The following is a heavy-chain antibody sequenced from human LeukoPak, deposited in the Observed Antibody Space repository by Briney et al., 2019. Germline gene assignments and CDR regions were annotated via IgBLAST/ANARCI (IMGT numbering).Heavy chain of an antibody. Sequence: GGSLRLSCAASGFTFSSYAMIWVRQAPGKGLAWVSAIRGSGDTTLYADSVKGRFTISRDNSKNTLYLQMNRLRGEDTAVYYCARDPNGDYLGAFDFRGQGTMASVSS. CDR3: ARDPNGDYLGAFDF. CDR1: GFTFSSYA. D-gene: IGHD4-17*01. J-gene: IGHJ3*01. CDR2: IRGSGDTT. V-gene: IGHV3-23*01.